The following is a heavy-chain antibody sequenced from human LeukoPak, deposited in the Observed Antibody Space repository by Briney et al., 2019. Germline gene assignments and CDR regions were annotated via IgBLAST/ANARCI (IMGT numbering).Heavy chain of an antibody. CDR1: GYTFTSYD. CDR2: MNPNSGNT. CDR3: ARGTNVLLWFGESRNYGMDV. J-gene: IGHJ6*02. Sequence: GASVKVSCKASGYTFTSYDINWVRQATGQGHEWMGWMNPNSGNTGYAQKFQGRVTMTRNTSISTAYMELSSLRSEDTAVYYCARGTNVLLWFGESRNYGMDVWGQGTTVTVSS. D-gene: IGHD3-10*01. V-gene: IGHV1-8*01.